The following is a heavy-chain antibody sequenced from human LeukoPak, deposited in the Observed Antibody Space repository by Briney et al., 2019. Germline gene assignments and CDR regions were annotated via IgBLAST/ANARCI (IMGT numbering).Heavy chain of an antibody. CDR1: GFSFNTNA. CDR2: ISVSGGT. CDR3: AKRESGTRNLDS. Sequence: GGSLRLSCGASGFSFNTNAMGWVRQAPGKGLEWVSAISVSGGTYYADSVKGRFTISRDNSKNTLYLQMNGLRAEDTAVYYCAKRESGTRNLDSWGQGTLVTVSS. J-gene: IGHJ4*02. D-gene: IGHD1-14*01. V-gene: IGHV3-23*01.